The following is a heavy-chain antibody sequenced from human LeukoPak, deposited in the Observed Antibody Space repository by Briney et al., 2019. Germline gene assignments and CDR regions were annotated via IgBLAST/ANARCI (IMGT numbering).Heavy chain of an antibody. Sequence: GGSLRLSCAASGFTFSSYEMNWVRQAPGKGLEWVSYISSSGSTIYYADSVKGRFTISRDNAKNSLYLQMNSLRAEDTAVYYCARAAVVPAAHGGNWFDPWGQGTLVTVSS. D-gene: IGHD2-2*01. CDR3: ARAAVVPAAHGGNWFDP. CDR2: ISSSGSTI. V-gene: IGHV3-48*03. J-gene: IGHJ5*02. CDR1: GFTFSSYE.